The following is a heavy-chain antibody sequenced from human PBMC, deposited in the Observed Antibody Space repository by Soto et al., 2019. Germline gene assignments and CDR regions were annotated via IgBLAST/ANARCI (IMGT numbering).Heavy chain of an antibody. CDR3: GSRLTLATTTGDAFDL. CDR1: SGSIINYY. CDR2: IYYSGST. Sequence: QVQLQESGPGLVKPSETLSLTCTVSSGSIINYYWSWIRQPPGKGLEWIGFIYYSGSTNYNSFLKISGPMSVVMAWQQLTLETSPVSAADTAVYCWGSRLTLATTTGDAFDLWGQGTMVTVSS. D-gene: IGHD4-17*01. J-gene: IGHJ3*01. V-gene: IGHV4-59*01.